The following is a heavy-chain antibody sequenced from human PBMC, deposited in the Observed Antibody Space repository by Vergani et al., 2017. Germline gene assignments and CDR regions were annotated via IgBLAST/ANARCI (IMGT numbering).Heavy chain of an antibody. CDR1: NSSINSNYY. V-gene: IGHV4-38-2*01. Sequence: QVQLQESGPGLAQPAETLSLTCVVSNSSINSNYYWGWIRQSPGKRLEWIGSVSHSGSTFSNPSLKSRVTISVDKSKKLISIILNSVTAADTAVYYCVRDAINYDVLTGYYIGLDSWGQGTLVTVSS. D-gene: IGHD3-9*01. CDR2: VSHSGST. J-gene: IGHJ4*02. CDR3: VRDAINYDVLTGYYIGLDS.